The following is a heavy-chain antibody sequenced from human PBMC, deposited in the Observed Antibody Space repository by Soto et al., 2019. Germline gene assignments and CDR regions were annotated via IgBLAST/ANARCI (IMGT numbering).Heavy chain of an antibody. Sequence: EVQLLDSGGGLVQPGGSLRLSCVASGFTFSSYVMSWVRQAPGKGLGWVSSISGTGDDTYYADSVEGRFTISRDNSKNTLSLQMNSLRAEDTAVYYCAKEALWFGELSDYWGQGTLVTVSS. J-gene: IGHJ4*02. V-gene: IGHV3-23*01. CDR1: GFTFSSYV. CDR3: AKEALWFGELSDY. D-gene: IGHD3-10*01. CDR2: ISGTGDDT.